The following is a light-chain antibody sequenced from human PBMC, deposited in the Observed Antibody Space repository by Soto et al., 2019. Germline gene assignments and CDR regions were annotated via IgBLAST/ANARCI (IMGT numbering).Light chain of an antibody. CDR2: KAS. V-gene: IGKV1-5*03. CDR1: QSVSNS. Sequence: EIQMTQSPSTLSASVGDRATITCRATQSVSNSLAWYQQKPGKAPKLLIYKASTLDSGVPSRFSGSGSGTEFTLSSIRLQDDEFDSCYCQQNASSGTFGQGTKVEIK. CDR3: QQNASSGT. J-gene: IGKJ1*01.